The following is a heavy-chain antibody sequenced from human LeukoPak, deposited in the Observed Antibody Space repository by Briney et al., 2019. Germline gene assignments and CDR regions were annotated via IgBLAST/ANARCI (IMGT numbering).Heavy chain of an antibody. J-gene: IGHJ5*02. CDR2: IRSKANSYAT. CDR3: TSRIAARPGYNWFDP. D-gene: IGHD6-6*01. Sequence: GGSLRLSCAASGFTFSGSAMHWVRQASGKGLEWVGRIRSKANSYATAYAASVKGRFTISRDDSKNTAYLQMNSLKTEDTAVYYCTSRIAARPGYNWFDPWGQGTLVTVSS. V-gene: IGHV3-73*01. CDR1: GFTFSGSA.